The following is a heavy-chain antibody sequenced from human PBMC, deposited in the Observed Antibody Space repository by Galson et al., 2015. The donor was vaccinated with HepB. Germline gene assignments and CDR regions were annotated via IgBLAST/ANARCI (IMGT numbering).Heavy chain of an antibody. Sequence: SLRLSCAASGFTFSSYAMHWVRQAPGKGLEWVAVISYDGSNKYYADSVKGRFTISRDNSKNTLYLQMNSLRAEDTAVYYCARAPGLKAVAGGWFDPWGQGTLVTVSS. J-gene: IGHJ5*02. V-gene: IGHV3-30*04. CDR2: ISYDGSNK. D-gene: IGHD6-19*01. CDR3: ARAPGLKAVAGGWFDP. CDR1: GFTFSSYA.